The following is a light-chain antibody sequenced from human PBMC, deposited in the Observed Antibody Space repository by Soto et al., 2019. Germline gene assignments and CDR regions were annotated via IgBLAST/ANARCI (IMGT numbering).Light chain of an antibody. Sequence: EIVLTQSPGTLSLSPGERATLSCRASQSVSSSYLAWYQQKPGQAPRLLIYGGSSRATGIPDRFSGSGSGTDFTLTISCLEPEDFAVYYCQQYGSSPTFGQGTKVEIK. V-gene: IGKV3-20*01. CDR2: GGS. CDR1: QSVSSSY. J-gene: IGKJ1*01. CDR3: QQYGSSPT.